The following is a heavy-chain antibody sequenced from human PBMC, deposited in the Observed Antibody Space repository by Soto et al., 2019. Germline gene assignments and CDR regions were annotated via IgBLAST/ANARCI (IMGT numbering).Heavy chain of an antibody. D-gene: IGHD1-20*01. CDR1: GGSIRVQSYY. Sequence: PSETLSLTCTVSGGSIRVQSYYWTWIRQTPGKGLEWVGSSYYSWTSYFNPALKGRVTISVDTSTNQFSLRLTSVTAADTAVYYCTRRYNWNDYYFDPWGQGTLVTVSS. J-gene: IGHJ5*02. V-gene: IGHV4-39*01. CDR3: TRRYNWNDYYFDP. CDR2: SYYSWTS.